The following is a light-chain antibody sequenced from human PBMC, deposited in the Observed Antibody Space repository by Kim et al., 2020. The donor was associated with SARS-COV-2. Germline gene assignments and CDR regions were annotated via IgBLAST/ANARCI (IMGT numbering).Light chain of an antibody. V-gene: IGLV3-19*01. J-gene: IGLJ3*02. CDR1: SLRSYY. Sequence: SSELTQDPAVSVALGQTVRITCQGDSLRSYYASWYQQKPGQAPVLVIYGKNNRPSGIPDRFSGSSSGTTASLSNTGAQAEDEADYYCKSRDSSGDLRVFG. CDR2: GKN. CDR3: KSRDSSGDLRV.